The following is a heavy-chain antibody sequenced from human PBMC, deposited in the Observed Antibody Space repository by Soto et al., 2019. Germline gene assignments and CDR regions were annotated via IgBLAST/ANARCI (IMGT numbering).Heavy chain of an antibody. CDR1: GGSISSSSYY. D-gene: IGHD2-8*01. Sequence: PSETLSLTCTVSGGSISSSSYYWGWIRQPPGKGLEWIGSIYYSGSTYYNPSLKSRVTISVDTSKNQFSLKLSSVTAADTALYYCARHGLPYCTNGVCPWFDPWGQGTLVTVSS. V-gene: IGHV4-39*01. CDR2: IYYSGST. J-gene: IGHJ5*02. CDR3: ARHGLPYCTNGVCPWFDP.